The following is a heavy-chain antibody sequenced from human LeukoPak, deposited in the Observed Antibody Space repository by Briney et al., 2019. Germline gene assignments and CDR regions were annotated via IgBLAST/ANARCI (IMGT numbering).Heavy chain of an antibody. D-gene: IGHD6-19*01. CDR2: IYYSGST. CDR3: ARVGIAVAGPAFDP. Sequence: SQTLSLTCTVSGXSISSDVYYWSWIRQCPGKGLEWIGSIYYSGSTYYNPSLKSRVTISVDTSKNQFSLKLSSVTAADTAVYYCARVGIAVAGPAFDPWGQGALVTVSS. V-gene: IGHV4-31*03. CDR1: GXSISSDVYY. J-gene: IGHJ5*02.